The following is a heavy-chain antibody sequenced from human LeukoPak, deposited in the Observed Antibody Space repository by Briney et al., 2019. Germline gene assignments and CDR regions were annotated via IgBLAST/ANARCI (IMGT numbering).Heavy chain of an antibody. CDR1: GFTFSSYA. CDR3: AKDLQSVYSSGWLHHYFDS. V-gene: IGHV3-23*01. CDR2: ISGSGGST. D-gene: IGHD6-19*01. Sequence: GGSLRLSCAASGFTFSSYAMSWVRQAPGKGLEWVSAISGSGGSTYYADSVKGRFTISRDNSNYTLYLQMSSLRVEDTAVYFCAKDLQSVYSSGWLHHYFDSWGPGTLVIVSS. J-gene: IGHJ4*02.